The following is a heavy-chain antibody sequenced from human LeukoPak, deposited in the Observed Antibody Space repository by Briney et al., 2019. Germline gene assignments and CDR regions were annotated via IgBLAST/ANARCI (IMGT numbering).Heavy chain of an antibody. Sequence: GASVKVSCKASGYTFPSYDISWVRQAPGQGLEWMGWISGNNVNTNYAQRLQSRVTMTTDTSTSTAYMELRSLRSDDTAVYYCARGSVAHAGFGYDYWGQGTLVTVSS. CDR2: ISGNNVNT. V-gene: IGHV1-18*01. CDR1: GYTFPSYD. J-gene: IGHJ4*02. D-gene: IGHD6-19*01. CDR3: ARGSVAHAGFGYDY.